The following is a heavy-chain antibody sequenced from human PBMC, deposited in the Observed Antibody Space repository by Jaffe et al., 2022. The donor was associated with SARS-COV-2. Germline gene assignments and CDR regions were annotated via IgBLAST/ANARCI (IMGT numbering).Heavy chain of an antibody. J-gene: IGHJ3*02. V-gene: IGHV1-2*06. CDR1: GYTFTGYY. D-gene: IGHD2-2*01. CDR2: INPNSGGT. Sequence: QVQLVQSGAEVKKPGASVKVSCKASGYTFTGYYMHWVRQAPGQGLEWMGRINPNSGGTNYAQKFQGRVTMTRDTSISTAYMELSRLRSDDTAVYYCARFIVVVPADDAFDIWGQGTMVTVSS. CDR3: ARFIVVVPADDAFDI.